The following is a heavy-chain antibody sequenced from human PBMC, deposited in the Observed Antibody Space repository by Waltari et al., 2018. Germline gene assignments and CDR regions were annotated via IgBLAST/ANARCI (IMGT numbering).Heavy chain of an antibody. J-gene: IGHJ4*02. V-gene: IGHV5-51*01. Sequence: EVQLVQSGAEVKKPGESLTISCKGYGYSFTSYWIGWVRQMPGKGLEWMGIIYPGDSDTRYSPSFQGQVTISADKSISTAYLQWSSLKASDTAMYYCARGGPNYYDSSGYLDYWGQGTLVTVSS. CDR3: ARGGPNYYDSSGYLDY. CDR2: IYPGDSDT. CDR1: GYSFTSYW. D-gene: IGHD3-22*01.